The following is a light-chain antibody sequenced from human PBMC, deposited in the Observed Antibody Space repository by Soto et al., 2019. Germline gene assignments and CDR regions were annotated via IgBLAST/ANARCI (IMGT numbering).Light chain of an antibody. CDR1: QTITT. Sequence: EAVLIQTTGTLSLSPGERATLSCRASQTITTLAWYQRKPGQAPRLLIYRVSSRATGVPDRFSGSGSGTDYTLTISRLEPEDFAVYYCQQYGNLPLTFGGGTKVDIK. V-gene: IGKV3-20*01. CDR2: RVS. J-gene: IGKJ4*01. CDR3: QQYGNLPLT.